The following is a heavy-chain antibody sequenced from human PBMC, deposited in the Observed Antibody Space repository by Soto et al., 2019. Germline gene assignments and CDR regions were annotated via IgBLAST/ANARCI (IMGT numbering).Heavy chain of an antibody. J-gene: IGHJ4*02. CDR3: ARGRSGTYSYYFDY. CDR2: INQHGSEK. CDR1: GFSFSNYW. D-gene: IGHD1-26*01. V-gene: IGHV3-7*01. Sequence: ESGGGLVQPGGSLRLSCAVSGFSFSNYWMSWVRQAPGKGLEWVANINQHGSEKYYVDSVKGRFTISRDNAKNSLYLQMNSLRAEDTAVYSCARGRSGTYSYYFDYWGQGTLVTVSS.